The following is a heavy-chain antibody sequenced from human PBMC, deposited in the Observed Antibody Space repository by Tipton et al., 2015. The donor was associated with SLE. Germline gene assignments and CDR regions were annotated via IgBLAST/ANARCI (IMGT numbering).Heavy chain of an antibody. V-gene: IGHV4-30-4*01. CDR3: VRDHGGWVPFFDY. CDR2: IDDSGST. Sequence: TLSLTCTVSGGSISSGDYCWSWIRQPPGKGLEWIGCIDDSGSTFNNPSLKSRLTISVDTSKNEFSLKLSSVTAADTAVYYCVRDHGGWVPFFDYWGQGILVTVSS. J-gene: IGHJ4*02. D-gene: IGHD1-1*01. CDR1: GGSISSGDYC.